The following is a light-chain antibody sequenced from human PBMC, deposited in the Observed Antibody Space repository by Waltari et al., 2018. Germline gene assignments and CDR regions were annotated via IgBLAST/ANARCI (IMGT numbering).Light chain of an antibody. Sequence: DIVMTQSPESLAVSLGERVTINCKSSESVLYSSNNKNHLAWYQQKPGQPPKLLLYWASTRESGVPDRFSGSGSETDFTLTVTSLQAEDVAVYYCQQYYSTPRTFGGGTKVEI. J-gene: IGKJ4*01. CDR1: ESVLYSSNNKNH. CDR2: WAS. CDR3: QQYYSTPRT. V-gene: IGKV4-1*01.